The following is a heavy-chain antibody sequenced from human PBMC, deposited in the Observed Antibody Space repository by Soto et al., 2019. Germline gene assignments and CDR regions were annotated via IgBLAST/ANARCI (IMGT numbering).Heavy chain of an antibody. CDR2: INPNSGGT. CDR3: AIDIVATGYYYYGMDV. V-gene: IGHV1-2*02. D-gene: IGHD5-12*01. CDR1: GYTFTGYY. J-gene: IGHJ6*02. Sequence: GASVKVSCKASGYTFTGYYMHWVRQAPGQGLEWMGWINPNSGGTNYAQKFQGRVTMTRDTSISTAYMELSRLRSDDTAVYYCAIDIVATGYYYYGMDVWGQGTTVTVS.